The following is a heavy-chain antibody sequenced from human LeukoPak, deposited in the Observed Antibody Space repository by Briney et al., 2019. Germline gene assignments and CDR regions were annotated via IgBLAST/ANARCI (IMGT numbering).Heavy chain of an antibody. J-gene: IGHJ4*02. CDR1: GGSISSYY. V-gene: IGHV4-59*08. D-gene: IGHD3-10*01. CDR2: TYNSGNT. CDR3: ARHGYASGSAYFDY. Sequence: SETLSLTCTVSGGSISSYYWSWIRQPPGKGLEWIGYTYNSGNTNYNPSLESRVTISVDTSSNRFSLTLHSVTAADTAVYYCARHGYASGSAYFDYWGQGTLVTVSS.